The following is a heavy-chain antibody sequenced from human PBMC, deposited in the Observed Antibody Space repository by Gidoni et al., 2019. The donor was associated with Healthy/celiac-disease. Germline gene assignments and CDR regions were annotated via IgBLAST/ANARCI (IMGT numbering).Heavy chain of an antibody. CDR2: IIPILGIA. CDR3: ARDCSGGRCPANY. CDR1: GGTFSSYA. J-gene: IGHJ4*02. Sequence: QVQLVQSGAEVKKPGSSVTVSCKASGGTFSSYAISGVRQAPGQGLEWMGRIIPILGIANYAQQFQGRVTITADKSTSTAYMELSSLRSEDAAVYYCARDCSGGRCPANYWGQGTLVTVSS. D-gene: IGHD2-15*01. V-gene: IGHV1-69*09.